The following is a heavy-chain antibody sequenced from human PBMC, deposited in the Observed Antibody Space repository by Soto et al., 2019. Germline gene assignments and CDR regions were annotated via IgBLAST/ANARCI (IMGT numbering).Heavy chain of an antibody. V-gene: IGHV3-33*01. Sequence: GGSLRLSCAASGFTFSTYGMNWVRQAPGKGLEWVAVIWYDGSNKYYADSVKGRFTISRDNSKNTLYLQMNSLRAEDTAVYYCARDSQGTRGMDVWGQGTTVTVSS. CDR3: ARDSQGTRGMDV. CDR1: GFTFSTYG. CDR2: IWYDGSNK. J-gene: IGHJ6*02. D-gene: IGHD1-1*01.